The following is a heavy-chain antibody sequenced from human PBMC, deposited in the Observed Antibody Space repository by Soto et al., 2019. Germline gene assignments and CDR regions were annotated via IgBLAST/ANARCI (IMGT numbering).Heavy chain of an antibody. V-gene: IGHV4-34*01. CDR1: GGSFSGYY. CDR3: AIARLLWFGEFRY. D-gene: IGHD3-10*01. Sequence: QVQLQQWGAGLLKPSETLSLTCAVYGGSFSGYYWSWIRQPPGKGLEWIGEINHSGSTNYNPSLKSRVTISVDPSKNQFSLKLSSVTAADAAVYYCAIARLLWFGEFRYWGQGTLVTVSS. J-gene: IGHJ4*02. CDR2: INHSGST.